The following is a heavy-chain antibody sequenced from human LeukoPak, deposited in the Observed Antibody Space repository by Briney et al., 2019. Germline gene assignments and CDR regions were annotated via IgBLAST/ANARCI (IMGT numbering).Heavy chain of an antibody. V-gene: IGHV3-7*04. D-gene: IGHD1-1*01. J-gene: IGHJ4*02. CDR1: GFTFSCYR. CDR2: IKQDGSEK. Sequence: PGGSLRLSCAASGFTFSCYRMTWVPQAPGKGLEWVANIKQDGSEKYYVDSVKGRFTISRDNAKKSLYLQMNNLRAEDTAVYYCARDSPGYLAYDSWGQGTLVTVSS. CDR3: ARDSPGYLAYDS.